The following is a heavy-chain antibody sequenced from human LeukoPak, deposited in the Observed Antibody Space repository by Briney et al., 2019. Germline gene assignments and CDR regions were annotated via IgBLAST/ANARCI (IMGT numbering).Heavy chain of an antibody. D-gene: IGHD2-2*02. CDR2: INHSGST. CDR1: GGSFSGYY. CDR3: ARGGVVVPAAIRQDYYYYYYGMGV. Sequence: SETLSLTCAVYGGSFSGYYWSWIRQPPGKGLEWIGEINHSGSTNYNPSLKSRVTISVDTSKNQFSLKLSSVTAADTAVYYCARGGVVVPAAIRQDYYYYYYGMGVWGQGTTVTVSS. J-gene: IGHJ6*02. V-gene: IGHV4-34*01.